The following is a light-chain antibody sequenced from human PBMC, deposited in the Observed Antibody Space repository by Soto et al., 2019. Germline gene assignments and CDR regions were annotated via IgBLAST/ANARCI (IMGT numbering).Light chain of an antibody. V-gene: IGLV2-11*01. CDR2: DVN. J-gene: IGLJ1*01. CDR1: DSNIGFYNF. CDR3: CSYAGSYTYV. Sequence: QSVLTQPRSVSGCPGQSVTISCTGTDSNIGFYNFVSWYQQHPDKAPHLVIYDVNKRPSGVPARFSGSKSGNTASLTISGLQADDEADYYCCSYAGSYTYVFGIGTKVTVL.